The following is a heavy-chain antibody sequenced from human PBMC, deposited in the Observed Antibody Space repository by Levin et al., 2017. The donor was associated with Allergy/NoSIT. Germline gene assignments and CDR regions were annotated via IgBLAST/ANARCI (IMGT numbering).Heavy chain of an antibody. D-gene: IGHD3-22*01. Sequence: ASETLSLTCTVSGGSISSYYWSWIRQPPGKGLEWIGYIYYSGSTNYNPSLKSRVTISVDTSKNQFSLKLSSVTAADTAVYYCARDPYYYDSSGYYGAFDIWGQGTMVTVSS. CDR1: GGSISSYY. CDR3: ARDPYYYDSSGYYGAFDI. V-gene: IGHV4-59*01. CDR2: IYYSGST. J-gene: IGHJ3*02.